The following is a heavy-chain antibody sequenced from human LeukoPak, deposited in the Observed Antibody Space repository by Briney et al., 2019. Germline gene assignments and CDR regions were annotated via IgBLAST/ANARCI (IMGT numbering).Heavy chain of an antibody. D-gene: IGHD3-22*01. Sequence: PGGSLRLSCAASGFTFSSYDMHWVRQATGKGLEWVSAIGTAGDTYYPGSVKGRFTISRENAKNSLYLQMNSLRAGDTAVYYCARGSYDSSGYYRYFDYWGQGTLVTVSS. V-gene: IGHV3-13*01. CDR2: IGTAGDT. CDR1: GFTFSSYD. CDR3: ARGSYDSSGYYRYFDY. J-gene: IGHJ4*02.